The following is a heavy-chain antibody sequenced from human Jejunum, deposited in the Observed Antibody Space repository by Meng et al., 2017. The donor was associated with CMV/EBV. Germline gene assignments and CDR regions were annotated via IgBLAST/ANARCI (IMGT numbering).Heavy chain of an antibody. J-gene: IGHJ4*02. CDR1: GGSINNYY. CDR3: ARGPGASTREGFDH. Sequence: QLQLQYSGPGLVKPSETLSLTCTVSGGSINNYYWSWIRQSAGKGLEWIGRFYSSDTYNYHPSLNSRVTMSLDTSKKQFSLILSSVTAADTARYYCARGPGASTREGFDHWGLGTLVTVSS. CDR2: FYSSDTY. D-gene: IGHD1-26*01. V-gene: IGHV4-4*07.